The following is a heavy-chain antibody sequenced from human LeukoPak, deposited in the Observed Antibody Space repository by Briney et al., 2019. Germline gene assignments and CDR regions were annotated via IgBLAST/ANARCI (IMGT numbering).Heavy chain of an antibody. Sequence: GGSLRLSCAASGFTFSDYYMSWIRQAPGKGLEWVSYISSSGSTIYYADSVKGRFTISRDNAKNSLYLQINSLRAEDTAVYYCARDYDSSGYYYLGAFDIRGQGTMVTVSS. D-gene: IGHD3-22*01. CDR2: ISSSGSTI. CDR3: ARDYDSSGYYYLGAFDI. CDR1: GFTFSDYY. J-gene: IGHJ3*02. V-gene: IGHV3-11*04.